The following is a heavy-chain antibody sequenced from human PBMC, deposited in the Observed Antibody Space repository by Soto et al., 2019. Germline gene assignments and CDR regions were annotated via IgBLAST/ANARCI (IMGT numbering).Heavy chain of an antibody. CDR2: IYPIDSDT. CDR3: ARRSAVTTFYFYGMDV. J-gene: IGHJ6*02. V-gene: IGHV5-51*01. Sequence: GESLKLCCKVSGDSFNSNWIAWVRQRPGRGLEWMGIIYPIDSDTRYSPSFQGQVTISVDRSVNSAFLQWRSLKASDTATYYCARRSAVTTFYFYGMDVWGQGTTVTVSS. D-gene: IGHD4-17*01. CDR1: GDSFNSNW.